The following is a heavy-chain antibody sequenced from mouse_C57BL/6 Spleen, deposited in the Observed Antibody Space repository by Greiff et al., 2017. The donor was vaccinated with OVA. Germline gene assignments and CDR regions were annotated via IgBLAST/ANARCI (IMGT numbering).Heavy chain of an antibody. CDR2: IYPSDSAT. Sequence: QVQLQQPGAELVRPGSSVKLSCKASGYTFTSYWMDWVKQRPGQGLEWIGNIYPSDSATHYNQKFKDKATLTVDKSSSTAYMQLSSLTSEDSADXYCARSGGKRGFDYWGQGTTLTVSA. D-gene: IGHD2-1*01. CDR1: GYTFTSYW. V-gene: IGHV1-61*01. CDR3: ARSGGKRGFDY. J-gene: IGHJ2*01.